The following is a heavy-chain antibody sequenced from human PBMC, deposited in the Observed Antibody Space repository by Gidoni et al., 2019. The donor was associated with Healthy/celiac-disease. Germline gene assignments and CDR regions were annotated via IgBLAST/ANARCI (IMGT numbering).Heavy chain of an antibody. CDR1: GFTFDAYA. J-gene: IGHJ4*02. CDR2: ISWKSGSI. Sequence: EVQLVESGGGLVQPGRSLRLSCAASGFTFDAYAMHWVRQAPGKGLEWVSGISWKSGSIGYADSVKGRFTISRDNAKNSLYLQMNSLRAEDTALYYCAAHYGDYYWGQGTLVTVSS. CDR3: AAHYGDYY. V-gene: IGHV3-9*01. D-gene: IGHD4-17*01.